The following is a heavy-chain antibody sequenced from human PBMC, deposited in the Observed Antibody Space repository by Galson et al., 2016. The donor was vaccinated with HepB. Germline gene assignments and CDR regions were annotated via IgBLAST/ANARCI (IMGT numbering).Heavy chain of an antibody. V-gene: IGHV1-24*01. J-gene: IGHJ5*01. CDR1: GYSLTEVA. D-gene: IGHD3-10*01. CDR2: FDPEDGET. Sequence: SVKVSCKVSGYSLTEVAINWVRQAPGKGLEWMGGFDPEDGETIYAQKFQGRVTITEDTATDTAYMELRSLRSVDKAVYYCAMGQRRVTMVRGVITSYQVWLDTWGQGTLVTVSS. CDR3: AMGQRRVTMVRGVITSYQVWLDT.